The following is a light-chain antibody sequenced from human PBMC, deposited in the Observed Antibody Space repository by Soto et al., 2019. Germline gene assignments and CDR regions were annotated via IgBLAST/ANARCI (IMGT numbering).Light chain of an antibody. Sequence: QSELNPHATLSGSLGQSITLSCPVTISYVARFDVVSWFQQHPGQVPKLIIYEGSRRPSGVSSRFSGSKSGNTASLTISGLQAEDEADYYCCAYVGARTYVFGTGTNVPVL. CDR3: CAYVGARTYV. V-gene: IGLV2-23*01. CDR1: ISYVARFDV. CDR2: EGS. J-gene: IGLJ1*01.